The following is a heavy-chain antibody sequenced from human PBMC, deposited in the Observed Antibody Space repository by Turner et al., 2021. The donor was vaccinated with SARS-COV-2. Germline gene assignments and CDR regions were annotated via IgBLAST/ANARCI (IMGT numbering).Heavy chain of an antibody. Sequence: QLQLQESGPGLVKPSATLPLTCTVSGGSISSSSYYWGWIRQPPGKGLEWIGYIYYSGSTYYNPSLKSRVTISVDTSKNQFSLKLSSVTAADTAVYYCARHSPELRGDYFDYWGQGTLVTVSS. V-gene: IGHV4-39*01. CDR2: IYYSGST. CDR1: GGSISSSSYY. J-gene: IGHJ4*02. D-gene: IGHD1-26*01. CDR3: ARHSPELRGDYFDY.